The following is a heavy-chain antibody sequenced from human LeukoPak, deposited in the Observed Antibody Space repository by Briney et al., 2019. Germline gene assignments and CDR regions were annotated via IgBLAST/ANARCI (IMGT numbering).Heavy chain of an antibody. Sequence: SGRSLRLSCAASGFTFDDYAMHWVRQAPGKGLEWVSGISWNSGSIGYADSVKGRFTISRDNAKNSLYLQMNSLRAEDTALYYCAKDVYGDSSSGWFDPWGQGTLVTVSS. J-gene: IGHJ5*02. CDR2: ISWNSGSI. CDR1: GFTFDDYA. D-gene: IGHD4-17*01. CDR3: AKDVYGDSSSGWFDP. V-gene: IGHV3-9*01.